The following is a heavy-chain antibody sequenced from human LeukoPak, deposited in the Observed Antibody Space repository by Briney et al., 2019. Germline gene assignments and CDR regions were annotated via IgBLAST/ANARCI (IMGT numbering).Heavy chain of an antibody. D-gene: IGHD6-19*01. CDR3: ARGSHSSGWYYYY. Sequence: GGSLRLSCAASGFPFRSYAMSWVRQAPGKGLEWVAVISYDGSNKYYADSVKGRFTISRDNSKNTLYLQMNSLRAEDTAVYYCARGSHSSGWYYYYWGQGTLVTVSS. V-gene: IGHV3-30-3*01. CDR2: ISYDGSNK. CDR1: GFPFRSYA. J-gene: IGHJ4*02.